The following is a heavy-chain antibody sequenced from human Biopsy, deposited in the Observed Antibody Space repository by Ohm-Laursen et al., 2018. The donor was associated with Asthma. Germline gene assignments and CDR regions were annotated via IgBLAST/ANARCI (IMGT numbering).Heavy chain of an antibody. V-gene: IGHV4-39*01. CDR1: GASITSSAYY. Sequence: PSQTLSLTCTVSGASITSSAYYWGWIRQPPGKGLEWIGSMYYGETTYYSPSLKSRVTISVDTSKNQFSLILSSVTAADTAVYCCARHDHRWDTYADFWGQGTLVTVSS. CDR2: MYYGETT. CDR3: ARHDHRWDTYADF. J-gene: IGHJ4*02. D-gene: IGHD2-2*01.